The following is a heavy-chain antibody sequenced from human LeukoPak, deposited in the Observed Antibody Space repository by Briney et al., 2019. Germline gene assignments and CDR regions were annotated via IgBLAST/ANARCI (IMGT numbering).Heavy chain of an antibody. D-gene: IGHD5-12*01. CDR3: ARDRRGGYDFFRDYYYGMDV. CDR2: IYYSGST. CDR1: GGSISSYY. V-gene: IGHV4-59*01. Sequence: SETLSLTCTVSGGSISSYYWSWIRQPPGKGLEWIGYIYYSGSTNYNPSLKSRVTISVDTSKNQFSLKLSSVTAADTAVYYCARDRRGGYDFFRDYYYGMDVWGQGTTVTVSS. J-gene: IGHJ6*02.